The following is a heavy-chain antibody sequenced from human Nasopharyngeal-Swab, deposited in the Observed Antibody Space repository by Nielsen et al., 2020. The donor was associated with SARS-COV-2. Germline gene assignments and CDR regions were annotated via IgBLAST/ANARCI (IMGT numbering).Heavy chain of an antibody. Sequence: ASVKVSCKASGYTFTSYAISWVRQAPGQGLQWMGWISPYDGNTNYVQNFQGRVTMTTDTSTSTAYMELRSLRSDGTAVYYCASRIRATGIWGQGTMVTVSS. CDR3: ASRIRATGI. D-gene: IGHD6-13*01. V-gene: IGHV1-18*01. J-gene: IGHJ3*02. CDR1: GYTFTSYA. CDR2: ISPYDGNT.